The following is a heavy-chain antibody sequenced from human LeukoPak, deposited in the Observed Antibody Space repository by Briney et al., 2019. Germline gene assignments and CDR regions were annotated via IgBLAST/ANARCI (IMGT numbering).Heavy chain of an antibody. CDR2: IYHSGST. D-gene: IGHD5-24*01. V-gene: IGHV4-4*02. J-gene: IGHJ4*02. CDR3: ARGRGIFDY. CDR1: GYSISNSNW. Sequence: PSETLSLACAVSGYSISNSNWCRWVRQSPGKGLEWIGEIYHSGSTNYNPSLKSRVTMSVDKSKNQFSLKLNSVTAADTAIYYCARGRGIFDYWGQGALVTVSS.